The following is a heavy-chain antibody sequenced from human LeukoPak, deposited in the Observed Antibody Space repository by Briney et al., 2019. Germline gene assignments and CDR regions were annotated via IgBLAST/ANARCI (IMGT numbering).Heavy chain of an antibody. Sequence: SETLSLTCTVSGGSISGYYWSWTRQSAGKGLEWIARIYGSGTADYNSLLNSRVTMSLDTSKNQFSLELTSVTAADTAVYYCARDGAATFPDFWGQGTLVTVSS. CDR2: IYGSGTA. D-gene: IGHD1-26*01. V-gene: IGHV4-4*07. CDR3: ARDGAATFPDF. CDR1: GGSISGYY. J-gene: IGHJ4*02.